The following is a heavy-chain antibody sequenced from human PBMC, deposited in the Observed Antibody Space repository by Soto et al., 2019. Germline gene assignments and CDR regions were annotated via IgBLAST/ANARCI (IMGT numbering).Heavy chain of an antibody. Sequence: AGGSLRLSCAASAFTFSSYAMSWVRQAPGKGLEWVSSISGSGGSKYYADSVKGRFTISRDNSKNTLYMQMTSLRAEDTAVYYCAKDPGSGWSYYFDYWGQGALVTVSS. J-gene: IGHJ4*02. CDR1: AFTFSSYA. CDR3: AKDPGSGWSYYFDY. D-gene: IGHD6-19*01. V-gene: IGHV3-23*01. CDR2: ISGSGGSK.